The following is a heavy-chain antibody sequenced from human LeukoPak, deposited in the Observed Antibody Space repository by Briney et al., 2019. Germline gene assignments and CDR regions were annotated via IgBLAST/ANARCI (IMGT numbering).Heavy chain of an antibody. J-gene: IGHJ6*03. D-gene: IGHD2-15*01. V-gene: IGHV4-39*07. CDR3: ARLQLGYCSGGSCFGYYYYYYMDV. CDR2: IYYSGST. Sequence: SETLSLTCTVSGGSISSSSSYWGWIRQPPGKGLEWIGSIYYSGSTYYNPSLKSRVTISVDTSKNQFSLKLSSVTAADTAVYYCARLQLGYCSGGSCFGYYYYYYMDVWGKGTTVTVSS. CDR1: GGSISSSSSY.